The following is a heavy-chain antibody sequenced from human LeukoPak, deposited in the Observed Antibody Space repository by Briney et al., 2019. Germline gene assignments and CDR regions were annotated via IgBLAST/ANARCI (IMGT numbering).Heavy chain of an antibody. D-gene: IGHD2-2*01. Sequence: PGGSLRLSCAASGFTFSNYAMSWVRQAPGKGLEWVSAISGRGGNTYYADSVKGRFTISRDNSKSTLYLQMNSLRAEDTAVYYCAKISSIVVDGDFDYWGQGTLVTVSS. J-gene: IGHJ4*02. V-gene: IGHV3-23*01. CDR2: ISGRGGNT. CDR3: AKISSIVVDGDFDY. CDR1: GFTFSNYA.